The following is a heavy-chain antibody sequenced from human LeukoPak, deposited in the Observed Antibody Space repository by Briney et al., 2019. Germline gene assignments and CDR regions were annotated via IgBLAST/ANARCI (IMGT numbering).Heavy chain of an antibody. V-gene: IGHV3-23*01. Sequence: GGSLRLSCVASGFTFSTYGMSWVRQAPGKGLEWVAAVSSTGSGTYYPDSLKGRYIISRDNSQNTVFLQMNSLRPEDTAFYFCAKDGPLLWFGPTDAWGQGILVTVSS. CDR1: GFTFSTYG. CDR3: AKDGPLLWFGPTDA. J-gene: IGHJ5*02. CDR2: VSSTGSGT. D-gene: IGHD3-10*01.